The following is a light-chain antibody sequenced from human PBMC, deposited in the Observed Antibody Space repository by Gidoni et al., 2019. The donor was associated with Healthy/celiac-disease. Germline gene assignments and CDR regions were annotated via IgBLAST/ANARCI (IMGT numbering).Light chain of an antibody. V-gene: IGKV4-1*01. Sequence: DIVMTQSPDSLAVSLGERATINCKSSQSVLYSSNNTNYLAWYQQKPGQAPKLLIYWASTRESGVPDRFSGSGSGTDFTLTISSLQAEDVAVYYCQQYYSTPPTFGQGTKVEIK. J-gene: IGKJ1*01. CDR2: WAS. CDR1: QSVLYSSNNTNY. CDR3: QQYYSTPPT.